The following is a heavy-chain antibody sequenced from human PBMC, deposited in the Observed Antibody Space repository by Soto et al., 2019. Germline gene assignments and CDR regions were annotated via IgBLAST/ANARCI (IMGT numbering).Heavy chain of an antibody. V-gene: IGHV4-59*08. J-gene: IGHJ4*02. CDR2: IYYSGTTT. CDR1: GGSISSYY. CDR3: ARLGGSYSSPHFDC. D-gene: IGHD1-26*01. Sequence: SETLSLTCTVSGGSISSYYWSWIRQPPGKGLEWMGYIYYSGTTTNYNPSLKSRVTLSVDTSKNQFSLKLSSVTAADTAGSYCARLGGSYSSPHFDCWGQASLVTVSS.